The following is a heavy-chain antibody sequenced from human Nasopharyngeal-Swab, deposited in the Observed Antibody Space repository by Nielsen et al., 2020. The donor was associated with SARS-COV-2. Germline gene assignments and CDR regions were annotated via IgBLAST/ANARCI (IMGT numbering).Heavy chain of an antibody. J-gene: IGHJ5*02. CDR2: IRSKDYSYTT. CDR1: GFTFSDHY. D-gene: IGHD4-17*01. CDR3: ACAPETAATTSAS. V-gene: IGHV3-72*01. Sequence: GGSPRLSCAASGFTFSDHYMDWVRQTPERGLEWVGRIRSKDYSYTTEYAASVKGRFIISRDDSKNSLYLQMNSLKAADTAVYYCACAPETAATTSASWGQGTLVTVSS.